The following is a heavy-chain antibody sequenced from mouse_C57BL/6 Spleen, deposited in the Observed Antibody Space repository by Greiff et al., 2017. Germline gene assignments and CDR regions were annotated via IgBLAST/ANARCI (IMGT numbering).Heavy chain of an antibody. CDR3: ARGGNYFLSYAMDD. Sequence: LQQSGASVKISCKASGYAFSSYWMNWVKQRPGKGLEWIGQIYPGDGDTNYNGKFKGKATLTADKSSSTAYMQLSSLTSEDSAVYFCARGGNYFLSYAMDDWGQGTSVTVSS. V-gene: IGHV1-80*01. J-gene: IGHJ4*01. CDR2: IYPGDGDT. CDR1: GYAFSSYW. D-gene: IGHD2-1*01.